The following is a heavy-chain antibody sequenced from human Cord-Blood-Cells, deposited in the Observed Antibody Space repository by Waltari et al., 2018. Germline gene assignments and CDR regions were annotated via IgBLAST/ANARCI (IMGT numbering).Heavy chain of an antibody. CDR3: ARPGVVTANSWAFDI. CDR1: GGSISSSSYY. V-gene: IGHV4-39*01. D-gene: IGHD2-21*02. CDR2: IYYSGRT. J-gene: IGHJ3*02. Sequence: QLQLQESGPGLVKPSETLSLTCTVSGGSISSSSYYWGWIRQPPGKGLEWIGSIYYSGRTHYNPALKSRVTISVDTSKNQFSLKLSSVTAADTAVYYCARPGVVTANSWAFDIWGQGTMVTVSS.